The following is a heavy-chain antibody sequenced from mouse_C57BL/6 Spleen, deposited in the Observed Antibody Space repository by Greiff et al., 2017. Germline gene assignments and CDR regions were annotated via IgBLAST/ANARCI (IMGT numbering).Heavy chain of an antibody. J-gene: IGHJ2*01. Sequence: VQLQQPGAELVMPGASVKLSCKASGYTFTSYWMHWVKQRPGQGLEWIGEIDPSDSYTNYNQKFKGKSTLTVDKSSSTAYMQLSSLTSEDSAVYYCAIITTVVADPFDYWGQGTTLTISS. CDR1: GYTFTSYW. D-gene: IGHD1-1*01. CDR2: IDPSDSYT. CDR3: AIITTVVADPFDY. V-gene: IGHV1-69*01.